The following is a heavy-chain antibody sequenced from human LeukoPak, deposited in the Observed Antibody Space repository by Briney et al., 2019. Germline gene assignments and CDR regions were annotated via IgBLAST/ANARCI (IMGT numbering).Heavy chain of an antibody. CDR3: AREVLLWFGTDYYYYMDV. J-gene: IGHJ6*03. CDR2: IIPIFGTA. Sequence: ASVKVSCKASGGTFSSYAISWVRQAPGQGLEWMGRIIPIFGTANYAQKFQGRVTITADKSTSTAYMELSSLRSEDTAVYYCAREVLLWFGTDYYYYMDVWRKGTTVTVSS. D-gene: IGHD3-10*01. V-gene: IGHV1-69*06. CDR1: GGTFSSYA.